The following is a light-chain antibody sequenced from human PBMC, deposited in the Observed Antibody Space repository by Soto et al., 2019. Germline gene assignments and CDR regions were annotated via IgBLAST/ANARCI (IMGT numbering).Light chain of an antibody. CDR2: GAS. J-gene: IGKJ1*01. Sequence: EIVLTQSPGTLSLSPEERATLSCRASQSISSSYLAWYQQKPGQAPRLLIYGASSRATGIPDRFSGSGSGTDFPLAIDCLAPGDLAVYFLEKYVGCPNVFGQGTKVEIK. CDR3: EKYVGCPNV. V-gene: IGKV3-20*01. CDR1: QSISSSY.